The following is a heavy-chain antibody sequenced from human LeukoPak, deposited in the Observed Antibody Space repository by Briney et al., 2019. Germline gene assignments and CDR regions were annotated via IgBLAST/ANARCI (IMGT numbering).Heavy chain of an antibody. D-gene: IGHD3-22*01. Sequence: PSETLSLTCTVSGGSISSYYWSWIRQPPGKGLEWIGYIYYSGSTNYNPSLKSRVTISVDTSKNQFSLKLSSVTAADTAVYCCPRERRYYYDSSGYYYYYGMDVWGQGTTVTVSS. V-gene: IGHV4-59*01. J-gene: IGHJ6*02. CDR2: IYYSGST. CDR1: GGSISSYY. CDR3: PRERRYYYDSSGYYYYYGMDV.